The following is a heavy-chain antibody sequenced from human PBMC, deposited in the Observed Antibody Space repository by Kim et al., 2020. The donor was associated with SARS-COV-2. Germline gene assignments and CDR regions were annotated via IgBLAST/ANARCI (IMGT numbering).Heavy chain of an antibody. CDR3: AKSIYPSGVAQFYFDY. J-gene: IGHJ4*02. D-gene: IGHD1-26*01. Sequence: QRFQGRVTITADISTSTAYMEMSSLRSEDAAVYYCAKSIYPSGVAQFYFDYWGQGTLLTVSS. V-gene: IGHV1-69*02.